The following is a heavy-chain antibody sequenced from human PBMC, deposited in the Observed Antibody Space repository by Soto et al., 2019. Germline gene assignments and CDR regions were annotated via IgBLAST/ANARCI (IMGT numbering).Heavy chain of an antibody. CDR1: GFTFSDHY. J-gene: IGHJ4*02. CDR2: TRNKANSYTT. Sequence: EVQLVESGGGLVQPGGSLRLSCAASGFTFSDHYMDWVRQAPGKGLEWVGRTRNKANSYTTEYAASVKGRFTISRDDSKTSLYLQMNSLKTEDTAVYYCARVRGYSYGYYFDYWGQGTLVTVSS. V-gene: IGHV3-72*01. CDR3: ARVRGYSYGYYFDY. D-gene: IGHD5-18*01.